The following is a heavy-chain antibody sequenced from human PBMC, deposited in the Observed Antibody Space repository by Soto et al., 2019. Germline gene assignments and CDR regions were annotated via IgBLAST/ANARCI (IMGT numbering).Heavy chain of an antibody. Sequence: PSETLSLTCAVYGGSFSGYYWSWIRQPPGKGLEWIGEINHSGSTNYNPSLKSRVTISVDTSKNQFSLKLSSVTAADTAVYYCARGNYYGSGSYYHKYYYYYGMDVWGQGTTVTV. CDR3: ARGNYYGSGSYYHKYYYYYGMDV. J-gene: IGHJ6*02. CDR2: INHSGST. V-gene: IGHV4-34*01. CDR1: GGSFSGYY. D-gene: IGHD3-10*01.